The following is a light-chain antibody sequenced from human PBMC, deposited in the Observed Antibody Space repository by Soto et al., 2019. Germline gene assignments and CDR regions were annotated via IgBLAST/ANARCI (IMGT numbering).Light chain of an antibody. V-gene: IGLV2-14*01. CDR2: EVT. Sequence: QSALTQPASVSGSPGQSITISCTGTSSDVGGYNYVSWYQHHPGKAPKLMIYEVTYRPSGVSNRFSASKSGNTASLTISGLRAEDEADYYCSSYTSSSTIDFGTGTKVTVL. CDR1: SSDVGGYNY. CDR3: SSYTSSSTID. J-gene: IGLJ1*01.